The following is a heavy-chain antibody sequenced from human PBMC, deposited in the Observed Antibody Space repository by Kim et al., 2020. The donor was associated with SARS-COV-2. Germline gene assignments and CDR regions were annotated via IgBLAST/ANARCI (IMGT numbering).Heavy chain of an antibody. CDR3: ARDYCSGGSCYSNYYGMDV. J-gene: IGHJ6*02. CDR1: GYTFTSYG. D-gene: IGHD2-15*01. V-gene: IGHV1-18*04. CDR2: ISAYNGNT. Sequence: ASVKVSCKASGYTFTSYGISWVRQAPGQGLEWMGWISAYNGNTNYAQKLQGRVTMTTDTSTSTAYMELRSLRSDDTAVYYCARDYCSGGSCYSNYYGMDVWGQGTTVTVSS.